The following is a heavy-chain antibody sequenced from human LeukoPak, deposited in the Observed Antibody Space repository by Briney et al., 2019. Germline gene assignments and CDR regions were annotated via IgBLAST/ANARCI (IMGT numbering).Heavy chain of an antibody. Sequence: PSETLSLTCGVSGYSISSGSYWGWIRQPPGKGPEWIGSIYHSGSTYSNPSLQSRVTISLDTSKNQFSLKLSSVTAADTAVYYCARGVTSYYYGSGSSHYFDYWGQGTLVTVSS. CDR1: GYSISSGSY. CDR2: IYHSGST. CDR3: ARGVTSYYYGSGSSHYFDY. V-gene: IGHV4-38-2*01. D-gene: IGHD3-10*01. J-gene: IGHJ4*02.